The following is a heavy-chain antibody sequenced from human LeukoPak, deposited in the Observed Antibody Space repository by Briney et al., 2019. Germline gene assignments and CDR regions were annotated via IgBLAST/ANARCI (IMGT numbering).Heavy chain of an antibody. CDR2: ISSSSSYI. V-gene: IGHV3-21*01. Sequence: PGGSLRLSCAASGFTFSSYSMNWVRQAPGKGLEWVSSISSSSSYIYYADSVKGRFTISRDNAKNSLYLQINSLRAEDTAVYYCASPGGYPSYWGQGTLVTVSS. D-gene: IGHD3-16*01. J-gene: IGHJ4*02. CDR3: ASPGGYPSY. CDR1: GFTFSSYS.